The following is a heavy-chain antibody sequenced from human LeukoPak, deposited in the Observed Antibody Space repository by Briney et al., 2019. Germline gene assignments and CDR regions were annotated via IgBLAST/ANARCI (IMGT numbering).Heavy chain of an antibody. Sequence: GESLKISCKGSGYSFTSYWIGWVRQMPGKGLEWMGIIYSGDSDTRYSPSFQGQVTISADKSISTAYLQWSSLKASDTAMYYCARHGTQRGEDWYYWGQGTLVTVSS. CDR3: ARHGTQRGEDWYY. CDR2: IYSGDSDT. V-gene: IGHV5-51*01. D-gene: IGHD3-9*01. CDR1: GYSFTSYW. J-gene: IGHJ4*02.